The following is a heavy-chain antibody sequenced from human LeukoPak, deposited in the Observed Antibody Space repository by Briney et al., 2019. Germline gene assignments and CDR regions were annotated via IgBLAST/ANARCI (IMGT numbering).Heavy chain of an antibody. CDR2: ISGSGST. Sequence: GGTLRLSCAASGFTFSSFAMSWVRQAPGKGLEWVSAISGSGSTYYADSVKGRFTISRDNSKNTLYLRMNSLRAEDTTVYYCATTGYSSRNYWGQGTQVTVSS. CDR3: ATTGYSSRNY. V-gene: IGHV3-23*01. D-gene: IGHD6-13*01. CDR1: GFTFSSFA. J-gene: IGHJ4*02.